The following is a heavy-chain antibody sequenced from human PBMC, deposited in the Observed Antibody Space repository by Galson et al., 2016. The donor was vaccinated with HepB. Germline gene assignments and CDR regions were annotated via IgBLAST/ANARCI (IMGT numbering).Heavy chain of an antibody. J-gene: IGHJ6*02. CDR2: MYYTGKT. D-gene: IGHD3-3*01. CDR1: GGSISSSSYY. CDR3: ATEGHKDFLSRHYMGYYNPMDV. V-gene: IGHV4-39*01. Sequence: SETLSLTCNVSGGSISSSSYYWAWVRQSPEKGLEWIGSMYYTGKTDYNPSLKSRVTISVDTPKNPFSLKLTSVIAADTAVYFCATEGHKDFLSRHYMGYYNPMDVWGQGTTIIVSS.